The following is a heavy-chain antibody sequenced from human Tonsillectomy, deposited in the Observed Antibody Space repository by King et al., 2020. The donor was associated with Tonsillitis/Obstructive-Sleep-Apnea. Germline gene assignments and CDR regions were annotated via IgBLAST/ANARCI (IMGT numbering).Heavy chain of an antibody. CDR1: GGSLSGYF. CDR3: ARGLGTFDP. V-gene: IGHV4-34*01. CDR2: INYSGST. J-gene: IGHJ5*02. Sequence: VQLPQWGAGLLKPSETLSLTCAVYGGSLSGYFWSWIRQPPGKGLEWIGEINYSGSTNYNPSLKSRVTISADTSKKQLSLNLYSVTAADTAVYYCARGLGTFDPWGQGTLVTVSS.